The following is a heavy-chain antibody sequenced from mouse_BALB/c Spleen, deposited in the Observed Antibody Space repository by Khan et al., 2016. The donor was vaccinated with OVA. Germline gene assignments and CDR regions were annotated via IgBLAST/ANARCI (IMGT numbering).Heavy chain of an antibody. Sequence: QVQLQQPGAELVKAGASVKMSCKASGYTFTSYWMHWVKQRLGQGLEWFAETNPTNGRTYYNEKFKSKATLTVDKSSSTAYMLLRGPTFEDSAVYYCARIKKIEATYFDYWGQGTTLTVSS. V-gene: IGHV1S81*02. CDR2: TNPTNGRT. D-gene: IGHD1-1*01. CDR3: ARIKKIEATYFDY. J-gene: IGHJ2*01. CDR1: GYTFTSYW.